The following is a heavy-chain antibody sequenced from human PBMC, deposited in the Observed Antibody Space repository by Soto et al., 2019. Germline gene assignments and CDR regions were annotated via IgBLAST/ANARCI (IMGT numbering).Heavy chain of an antibody. CDR1: GYKCIAYL. CDR2: IYPGDSDT. CDR3: ARRGGGSSVGPGNFDY. Sequence: PGESLKISCEVSGYKCIAYLIAWVRQIPGKGLEWMGIIYPGDSDTKYSPSFQGQVTISADRSSNTTYLQWTSLKASDTAIYFCARRGGGSSVGPGNFDYWGQGTLVTVSS. D-gene: IGHD2-15*01. J-gene: IGHJ4*02. V-gene: IGHV5-51*01.